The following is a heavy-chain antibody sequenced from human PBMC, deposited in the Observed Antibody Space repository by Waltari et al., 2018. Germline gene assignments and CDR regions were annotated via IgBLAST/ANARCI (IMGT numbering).Heavy chain of an antibody. CDR1: GGTFCSFS. V-gene: IGHV1-69*04. CDR3: ARDMATTQVYAY. CDR2: IIPILGIA. D-gene: IGHD5-12*01. J-gene: IGHJ4*02. Sequence: QVQLVQSGAEVKKPGSSVKVSCKASGGTFCSFSISWVRQAPGQGREWMGGIIPILGIANYAQKFQGRVTITADESTSTAYMELSSLRSEDTAVYYCARDMATTQVYAYWGQGTLVTVSS.